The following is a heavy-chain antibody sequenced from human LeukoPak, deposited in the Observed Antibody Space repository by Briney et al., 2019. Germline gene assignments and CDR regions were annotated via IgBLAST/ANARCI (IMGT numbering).Heavy chain of an antibody. Sequence: GGSLRLSCAASGFTFSSYSMNWVRQAPGKGLEWVSSISSSSSYIYYADSVKGRFTISRDNSKNTLYLQMNSLRAEDTAVYYCAKDCPLVYGDWFDPWGQGTLVTVSS. CDR1: GFTFSSYS. CDR2: ISSSSSYI. V-gene: IGHV3-21*04. D-gene: IGHD4-17*01. J-gene: IGHJ5*02. CDR3: AKDCPLVYGDWFDP.